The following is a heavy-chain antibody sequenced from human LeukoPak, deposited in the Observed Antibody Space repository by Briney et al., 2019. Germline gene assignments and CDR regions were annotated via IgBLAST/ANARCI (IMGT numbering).Heavy chain of an antibody. CDR1: GGSISTSYY. V-gene: IGHV4-39*07. CDR3: ARVTYLAAAAGTRAFFVPSFDY. CDR2: IYYSGST. D-gene: IGHD6-13*01. J-gene: IGHJ4*02. Sequence: SETLSLTCTVSGGSISTSYYWGWIRQPPGKGLEWIGSIYYSGSTYYNPSLKSRVTISVDKSKNQFSLKLSSVTAADTAVYYCARVTYLAAAAGTRAFFVPSFDYWGQGTLVTVSS.